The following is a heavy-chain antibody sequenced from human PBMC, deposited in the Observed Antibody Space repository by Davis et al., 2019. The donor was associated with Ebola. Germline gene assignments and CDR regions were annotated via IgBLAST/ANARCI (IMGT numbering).Heavy chain of an antibody. CDR2: INPSDGKT. V-gene: IGHV1-46*01. CDR3: ARGGTDYIWGSYRPEDY. CDR1: GYSFSSHY. Sequence: ASVKVSCKTFGYSFSSHYVNWVRQAPGQGLEWIGIINPSDGKTSYAQRFKGRVTLTRDTSTNTVYMEVSSLRFEDTAVYYCARGGTDYIWGSYRPEDYWGQGTLVAVSS. J-gene: IGHJ4*02. D-gene: IGHD3-16*02.